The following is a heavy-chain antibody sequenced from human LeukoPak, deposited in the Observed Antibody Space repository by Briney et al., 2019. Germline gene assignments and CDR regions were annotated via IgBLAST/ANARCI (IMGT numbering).Heavy chain of an antibody. V-gene: IGHV3-23*01. Sequence: GGSLRLSCGTPGFTFDSYAMNWVRQAPGKGLEWLAVISDSGSDTYYADSVKGRFTISRDNSKNTLYVQMNSLRAEDTAVYYCAKGYYGNYFDYWGQGTLVTVSS. CDR3: AKGYYGNYFDY. CDR1: GFTFDSYA. J-gene: IGHJ4*02. D-gene: IGHD3-22*01. CDR2: ISDSGSDT.